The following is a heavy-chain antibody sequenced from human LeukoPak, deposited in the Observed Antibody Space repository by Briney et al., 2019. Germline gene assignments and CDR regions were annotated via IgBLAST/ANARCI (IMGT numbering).Heavy chain of an antibody. CDR3: AAGAAAATMGGY. CDR2: IAVGSGNT. CDR1: GFTFTSSA. D-gene: IGHD6-13*01. Sequence: SVKVSCKASGFTFTSSAMQWVRQARGQRLEWIGWIAVGSGNTNYAQKFQERVTITRDMSTSTAYMELSSLRSEDTAVYYCAAGAAAATMGGYWGQGTLVTVSS. J-gene: IGHJ4*02. V-gene: IGHV1-58*02.